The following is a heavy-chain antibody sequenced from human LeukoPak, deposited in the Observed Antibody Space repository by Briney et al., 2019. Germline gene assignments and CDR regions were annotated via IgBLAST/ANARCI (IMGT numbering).Heavy chain of an antibody. CDR2: ITYSSGNT. CDR3: AKDWGGGDY. CDR1: GFTFSAYG. J-gene: IGHJ4*02. V-gene: IGHV3-23*01. D-gene: IGHD3-10*01. Sequence: GGSLRLSCAASGFTFSAYGMSWFRQAPGKGLEWVSAITYSSGNTYYADSVKGRFTISRDNSKNTLYLQMNSLRAEDTAVYYCAKDWGGGDYWGQGTLVTVSS.